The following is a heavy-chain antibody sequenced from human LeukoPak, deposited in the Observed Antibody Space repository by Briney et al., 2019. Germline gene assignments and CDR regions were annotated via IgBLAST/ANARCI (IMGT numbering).Heavy chain of an antibody. CDR1: GGTFSSYA. CDR3: ARDRDCSGGSCYYGNDP. V-gene: IGHV1-69*13. D-gene: IGHD2-15*01. CDR2: IIPIFGTA. Sequence: SVKVSCKASGGTFSSYAISWVRQAPGQGLEWMGGIIPIFGTANYAQKFQGRVTITADESTSTAYMELSSLRSEDTAVYYCARDRDCSGGSCYYGNDPWGQGTLVTVSS. J-gene: IGHJ5*02.